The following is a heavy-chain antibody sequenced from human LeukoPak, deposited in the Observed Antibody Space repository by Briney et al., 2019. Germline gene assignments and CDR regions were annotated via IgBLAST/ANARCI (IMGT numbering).Heavy chain of an antibody. J-gene: IGHJ4*02. CDR2: IYYSGST. CDR3: ARYFDY. Sequence: SETLSLTCTVSGGSLSSGSYYWRWIRQPPGKGLEWIGYIYYSGSTNYNPSLKSRVTISVDTSKNQFSLKLSSVTAADTAVYYCARYFDYWGQGTLVTVSS. CDR1: GGSLSSGSYY. V-gene: IGHV4-61*01.